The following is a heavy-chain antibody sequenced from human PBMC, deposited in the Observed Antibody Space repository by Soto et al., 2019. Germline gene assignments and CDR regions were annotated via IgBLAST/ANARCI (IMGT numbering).Heavy chain of an antibody. Sequence: SETLSLTCTVSGGSISSSXYXXGXIRQPPGKGLEXIGSIYYSGSTYYNPSLKSRVTISVDTSKNQFSLKLSSVTAADTAVYYCARHSSYSSSSWAPESGIPWFDPWGQGTLVTVSS. CDR3: ARHSSYSSSSWAPESGIPWFDP. CDR2: IYYSGST. CDR1: GGSISSSXYX. D-gene: IGHD6-6*01. J-gene: IGHJ5*02. V-gene: IGHV4-39*01.